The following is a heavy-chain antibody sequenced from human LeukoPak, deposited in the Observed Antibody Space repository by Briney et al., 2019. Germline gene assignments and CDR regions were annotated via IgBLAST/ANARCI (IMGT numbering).Heavy chain of an antibody. D-gene: IGHD2-2*02. V-gene: IGHV4-59*11. CDR3: ARHGPEYLDAFDI. CDR1: GGSIGSHY. Sequence: LETLSLTCTVSGGSIGSHYWTWIRQTPGKGLEWIGYVYDIGSTKYNPSLKSRVTISVDTSKNQFSLRLSSVTAADTAVYYCARHGPEYLDAFDIWGQGTMVTVSS. J-gene: IGHJ3*02. CDR2: VYDIGST.